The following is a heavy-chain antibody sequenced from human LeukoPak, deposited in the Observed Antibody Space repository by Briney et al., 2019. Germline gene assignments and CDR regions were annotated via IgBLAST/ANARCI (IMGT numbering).Heavy chain of an antibody. Sequence: PSETLSLTCAVYGGSFSGYYWSWIRQPPGKGLEWIGEINHSGSTNYNPSLKSRVTISVDTSKNQFSLKLSSVTAADTAVYYCARVGGYSGYDLFSYWGQGTLVTVSS. CDR2: INHSGST. D-gene: IGHD5-12*01. CDR1: GGSFSGYY. J-gene: IGHJ4*02. V-gene: IGHV4-34*01. CDR3: ARVGGYSGYDLFSY.